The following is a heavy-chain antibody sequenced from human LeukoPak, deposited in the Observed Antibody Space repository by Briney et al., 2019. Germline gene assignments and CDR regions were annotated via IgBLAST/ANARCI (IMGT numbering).Heavy chain of an antibody. Sequence: GGSLRLSCAASGFTFSSYAMSWVRQAPGEGLEWVSAISGSGGSTYYADSVKGRFTISRDNSKNTLYRQMNSLRAEDTAVYYCAKAEDPNQLDYFDYWGQGTLVTVSS. CDR1: GFTFSSYA. D-gene: IGHD1-1*01. J-gene: IGHJ4*02. V-gene: IGHV3-23*01. CDR2: ISGSGGST. CDR3: AKAEDPNQLDYFDY.